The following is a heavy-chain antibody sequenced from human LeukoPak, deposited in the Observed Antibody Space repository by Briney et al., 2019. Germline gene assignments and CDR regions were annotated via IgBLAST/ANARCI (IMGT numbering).Heavy chain of an antibody. V-gene: IGHV3-23*01. CDR3: AKNWYSSSWYLDY. Sequence: GGSLRLSCAASGFTFSSYAMSRVCQAPGKGLEWVSAISGSGGSTYYADSVKGRFTISRDNSKNTLYLQMNSLRAEDTAVYYCAKNWYSSSWYLDYWGQGTLVTVSS. CDR2: ISGSGGST. J-gene: IGHJ4*02. D-gene: IGHD6-13*01. CDR1: GFTFSSYA.